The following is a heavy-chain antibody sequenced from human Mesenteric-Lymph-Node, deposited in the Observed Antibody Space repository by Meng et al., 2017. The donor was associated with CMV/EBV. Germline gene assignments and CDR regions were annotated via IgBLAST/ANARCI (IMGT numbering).Heavy chain of an antibody. CDR1: GFTFSSYW. CDR3: APDDYDY. CDR2: IKQDGSEK. D-gene: IGHD1-14*01. V-gene: IGHV3-7*01. Sequence: GESLKISCAASGFTFSSYWMSRVRQAPGKGLEWVANIKQDGSEKYYVDSVKGRFTISRDNAKNSLYLQMNSLRAEDTAVYYCAPDDYDYWGQGTLVTVSS. J-gene: IGHJ4*02.